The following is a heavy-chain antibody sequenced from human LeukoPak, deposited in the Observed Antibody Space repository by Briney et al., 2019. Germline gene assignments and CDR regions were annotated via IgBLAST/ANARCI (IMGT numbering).Heavy chain of an antibody. V-gene: IGHV4-59*01. CDR2: IYYSGST. D-gene: IGHD3-3*01. J-gene: IGHJ5*02. Sequence: SETLSLTCTVSGGSISSYYWSWIRQPPGKGLEWIGYIYYSGSTNYNPSLKRRVTISVDTSKNQFSLKLSSVTAADTAVYYCARLEKYYDFWSGYYTRTGRFDPWGQGTLVTVSS. CDR1: GGSISSYY. CDR3: ARLEKYYDFWSGYYTRTGRFDP.